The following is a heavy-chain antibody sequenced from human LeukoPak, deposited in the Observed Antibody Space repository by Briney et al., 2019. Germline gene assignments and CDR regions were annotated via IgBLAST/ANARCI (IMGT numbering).Heavy chain of an antibody. CDR1: GYTFISYG. CDR3: ARGPYYDILTGSVDYFDY. D-gene: IGHD3-9*01. CDR2: ISTYNGHT. Sequence: ASVKVSCKASGYTFISYGISWVRQAPGQGLEWMGWISTYNGHTNYAQNLQGRVTMTTDTSTSTAYMDLRSLRSEDTAVYYCARGPYYDILTGSVDYFDYWGQGTLVTVSS. V-gene: IGHV1-18*01. J-gene: IGHJ4*02.